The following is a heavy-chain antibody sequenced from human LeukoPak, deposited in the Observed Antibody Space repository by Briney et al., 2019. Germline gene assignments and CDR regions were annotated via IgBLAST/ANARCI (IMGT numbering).Heavy chain of an antibody. CDR1: GGSFSGYY. Sequence: SETLSLTCAVYGGSFSGYYWSWIRQPPGKGLEWIGEINHSGSTYYNPSLESRVTISVDTSKNQFSLKLSSVTAADTAVYYCARSDYYFDYWGQGTLVTVSS. J-gene: IGHJ4*02. CDR3: ARSDYYFDY. V-gene: IGHV4-34*01. CDR2: INHSGST.